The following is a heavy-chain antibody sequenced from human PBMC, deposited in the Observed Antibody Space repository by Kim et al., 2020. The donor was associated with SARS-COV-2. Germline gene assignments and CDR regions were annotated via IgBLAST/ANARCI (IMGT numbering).Heavy chain of an antibody. CDR2: IYYSGST. CDR3: ARDRFCSSTSCYSDYYYGMYV. J-gene: IGHJ6*02. Sequence: SETLSLTCTVSGGSISSGGYYWSWIRQHPGKGLEWIGYIYYSGSTYYNPTLKSRVTISVDTSKNQFSLKLSSVTAADTAVYYCARDRFCSSTSCYSDYYYGMYVWGQGTTVTVSS. D-gene: IGHD2-2*01. V-gene: IGHV4-31*03. CDR1: GGSISSGGYY.